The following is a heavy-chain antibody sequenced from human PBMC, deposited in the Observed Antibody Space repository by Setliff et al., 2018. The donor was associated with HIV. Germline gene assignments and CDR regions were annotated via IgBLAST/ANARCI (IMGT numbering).Heavy chain of an antibody. J-gene: IGHJ3*02. V-gene: IGHV3-23*01. CDR1: GFTFSSYA. CDR3: AKQMKSMGPYDGFDI. Sequence: GGSLRLSCAASGFTFSSYAMSWVRQAPGKGLEWVSAISGSGVSTHYVDSVKGRFTISRDNSKNTLYLQMNTLRAEDTAIYYCAKQMKSMGPYDGFDIWGQGTMVTVSS. CDR2: ISGSGVST. D-gene: IGHD3-10*01.